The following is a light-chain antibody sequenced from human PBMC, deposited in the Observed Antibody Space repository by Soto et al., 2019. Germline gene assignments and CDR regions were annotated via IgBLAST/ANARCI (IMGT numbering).Light chain of an antibody. J-gene: IGLJ1*01. V-gene: IGLV1-40*01. Sequence: QSVLTQPPSVSEAPGQRVTISWTESSSNIGAGYEAHWYQQVPGTAPKLLIYENNNRPSGVPDRFSGSKSGTSASLAITGLQAEDEAEYYCQSYDSSLSGYVFGTGTKLTVL. CDR3: QSYDSSLSGYV. CDR2: ENN. CDR1: SSNIGAGYE.